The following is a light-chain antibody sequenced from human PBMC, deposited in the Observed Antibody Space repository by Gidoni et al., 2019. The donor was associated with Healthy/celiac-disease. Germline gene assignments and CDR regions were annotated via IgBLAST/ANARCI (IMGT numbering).Light chain of an antibody. CDR1: NIGSKS. CDR3: QVWDSSSDPHVV. Sequence: SYVLTQPPSVSVDPGKTARITCGGNNIGSKSVHWYQQKPGQAPVLVVYDDSDRPSGIPERFSGSNSGHTATLTISRVEAGDEADYYCQVWDSSSDPHVVFGGGTKLTVL. CDR2: DDS. J-gene: IGLJ2*01. V-gene: IGLV3-21*03.